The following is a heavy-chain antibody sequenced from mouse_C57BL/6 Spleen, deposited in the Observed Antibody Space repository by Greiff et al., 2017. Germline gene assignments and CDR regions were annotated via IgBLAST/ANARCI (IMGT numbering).Heavy chain of an antibody. J-gene: IGHJ2*01. Sequence: EVKLMESGPGLVKPSQSLSLTCSVTGYSITSGYYWNWIRQFPGNKLEWMGYISYDGSNNYNPSLKNRISITRDTSKNQFFLKLNSVTTEDTATYYCARTYDGYYGIYFDYWGQGTTLTVSS. CDR2: ISYDGSN. V-gene: IGHV3-6*01. CDR1: GYSITSGYY. D-gene: IGHD2-3*01. CDR3: ARTYDGYYGIYFDY.